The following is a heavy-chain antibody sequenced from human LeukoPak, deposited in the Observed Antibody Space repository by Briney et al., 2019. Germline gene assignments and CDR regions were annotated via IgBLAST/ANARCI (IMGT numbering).Heavy chain of an antibody. CDR1: RFTFSSYG. CDR3: AKAGCSGGSCYVYFDY. J-gene: IGHJ4*02. Sequence: PGGSLRLSCAASRFTFSSYGMHWVRQAPGKGLEWVAVISYDGSNKYYADSVKGRFTISRDNSKNTLYLQMNSLRAEDTAVYYCAKAGCSGGSCYVYFDYWGQGTLVTVSS. CDR2: ISYDGSNK. V-gene: IGHV3-30*18. D-gene: IGHD2-15*01.